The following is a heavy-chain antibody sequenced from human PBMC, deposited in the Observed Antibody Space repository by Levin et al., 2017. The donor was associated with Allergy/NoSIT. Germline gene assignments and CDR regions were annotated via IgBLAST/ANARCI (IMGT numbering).Heavy chain of an antibody. CDR2: INPNSGGT. D-gene: IGHD5-12*01. Sequence: ASVKVSCKASGYTFTGYYMHWVRQAPGQGLEWMGWINPNSGGTNYAQKFQGRVTMTRDTSISTAYMELSRLRSDDTAVYYCARDPVDIVATIGPTAWFDPWGQGTLVTVSS. V-gene: IGHV1-2*02. CDR3: ARDPVDIVATIGPTAWFDP. CDR1: GYTFTGYY. J-gene: IGHJ5*02.